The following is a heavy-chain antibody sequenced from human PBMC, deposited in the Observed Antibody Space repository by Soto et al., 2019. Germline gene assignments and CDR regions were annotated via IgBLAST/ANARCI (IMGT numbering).Heavy chain of an antibody. CDR2: IRSKAYVETT. CDR1: GFTFGDYA. Sequence: EVQLVESGGGLVQPGRSLTLSCTTSGFTFGDYAMSWFRQAPGKGLEWVGFIRSKAYVETTEYAASVKGRFTFSRDDSKNIAYLQMNRLNIDDTAVYYCTRWRQWELLLSHYCGQGAGVTVST. V-gene: IGHV3-49*03. CDR3: TRWRQWELLLSHY. D-gene: IGHD1-26*01. J-gene: IGHJ4*02.